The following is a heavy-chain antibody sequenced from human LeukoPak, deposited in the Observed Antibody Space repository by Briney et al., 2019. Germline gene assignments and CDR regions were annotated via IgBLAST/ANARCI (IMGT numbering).Heavy chain of an antibody. CDR1: GGTFSSYA. CDR3: ARDRGDNGDYGAFDI. CDR2: IIPIFGTA. Sequence: GASVKVSCKASGGTFSSYAISWVRQAPGQGLEWMGGIIPIFGTANYAQKFQGRVTITADESTSTAYMELSSLRSEDTAVYYCARDRGDNGDYGAFDIWGQGTMVTVSS. J-gene: IGHJ3*02. D-gene: IGHD4-17*01. V-gene: IGHV1-69*13.